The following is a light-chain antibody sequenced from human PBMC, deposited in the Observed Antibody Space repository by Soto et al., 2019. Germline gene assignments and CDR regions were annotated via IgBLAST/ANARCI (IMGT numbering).Light chain of an antibody. V-gene: IGLV7-46*01. CDR1: TGAVTSGHY. CDR3: LLSYSGAQHAV. CDR2: DTS. Sequence: QAVVTQEPSLTVSPGGTVTLTCGSSTGAVTSGHYPYWFQQKPGQAPRTLIYDTSNKHSWTPARFSGSLLGGKAALTLSGAQPEDEAEYYCLLSYSGAQHAVFGGGTQLTFL. J-gene: IGLJ7*01.